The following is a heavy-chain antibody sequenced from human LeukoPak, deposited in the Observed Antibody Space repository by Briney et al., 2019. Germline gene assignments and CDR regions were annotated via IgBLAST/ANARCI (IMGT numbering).Heavy chain of an antibody. CDR3: VACRDNSCYSETFGF. D-gene: IGHD2-15*01. CDR1: GGSISSSNW. Sequence: SGTLSLTCAVSGGSISSSNWWSWVRQPPGKGLEWIGEINHSGSTNYNPSLKSRVTISVDTSKNQFSLKLSSVTAADTAVYYCVACRDNSCYSETFGFWGQGTTVIVSS. V-gene: IGHV4-4*02. CDR2: INHSGST. J-gene: IGHJ3*01.